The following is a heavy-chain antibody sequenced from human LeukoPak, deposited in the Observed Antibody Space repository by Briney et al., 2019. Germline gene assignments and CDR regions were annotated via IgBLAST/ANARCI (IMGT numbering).Heavy chain of an antibody. CDR3: ARDKNPGAFDI. CDR2: IYYSGST. Sequence: SETLSLTCAVYGGSISSSSYYWGWIRQPPGKGLEWIGSIYYSGSTYYNPSLKSRVTISVDTSKNQFSLKLSSVTAADTAVYYCARDKNPGAFDIWGQGTMVTVSS. D-gene: IGHD1-14*01. CDR1: GGSISSSSYY. J-gene: IGHJ3*02. V-gene: IGHV4-39*07.